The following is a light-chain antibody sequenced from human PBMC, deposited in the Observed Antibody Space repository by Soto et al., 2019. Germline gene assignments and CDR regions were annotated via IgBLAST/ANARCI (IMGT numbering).Light chain of an antibody. CDR1: QSVSSSY. CDR2: GAS. CDR3: QQYGSSPWT. J-gene: IGKJ1*01. Sequence: EIVLTQSPGTLSLSPGERATLSCRASQSVSSSYLAWYQQKPGQAPRPLIYGASSRAIGIPDRFSGSGSGTDFTLNISRLEPEDFAVYYCQQYGSSPWTFGQGNKVEIK. V-gene: IGKV3-20*01.